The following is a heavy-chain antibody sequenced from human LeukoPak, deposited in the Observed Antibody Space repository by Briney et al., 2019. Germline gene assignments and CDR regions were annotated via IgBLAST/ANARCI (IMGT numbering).Heavy chain of an antibody. J-gene: IGHJ4*02. D-gene: IGHD2-21*02. CDR1: GFTFSSSG. Sequence: GGSLRLSCAASGFTFSSSGMHWVRQAPGKGLEWVAVISYDGRNKYYADSVKGRFTISKDNSRNTLHLQMNSLRTEDTAVYFCAKDFCGGDCYWTDNWGQGTLVTVSS. CDR2: ISYDGRNK. V-gene: IGHV3-30*18. CDR3: AKDFCGGDCYWTDN.